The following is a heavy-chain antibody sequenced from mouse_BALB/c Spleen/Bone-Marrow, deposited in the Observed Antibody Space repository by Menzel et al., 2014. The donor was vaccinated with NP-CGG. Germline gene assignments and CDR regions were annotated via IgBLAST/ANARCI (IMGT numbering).Heavy chain of an antibody. CDR3: ARRVYYDYDGGAWFAY. Sequence: SGAELVKPGASVKLSCKASGYTFTSYDINWVRQRPEQGLEWIGWIFPGDGSTKYNEKSKGKATLTTDKSSSTAYMQLSRLTSEDSAVYFCARRVYYDYDGGAWFAYWGQGTLVTVSA. D-gene: IGHD2-4*01. V-gene: IGHV1-85*01. J-gene: IGHJ3*01. CDR1: GYTFTSYD. CDR2: IFPGDGST.